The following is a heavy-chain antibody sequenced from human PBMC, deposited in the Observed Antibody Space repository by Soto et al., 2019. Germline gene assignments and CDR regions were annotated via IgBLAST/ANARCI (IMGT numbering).Heavy chain of an antibody. V-gene: IGHV3-23*01. Sequence: LKVACERAGFTLGNSAICCGSQPKRKGLEWASHIGGTGNWPQYTDSVTGRFTISRDNSKNTLYLQMNSLRVEDTAVYYCAKDAVPSNKRHDGFDIWGQGTMVTVSS. D-gene: IGHD2-2*01. J-gene: IGHJ3*02. CDR2: IGGTGNWP. CDR3: AKDAVPSNKRHDGFDI. CDR1: GFTLGNSA.